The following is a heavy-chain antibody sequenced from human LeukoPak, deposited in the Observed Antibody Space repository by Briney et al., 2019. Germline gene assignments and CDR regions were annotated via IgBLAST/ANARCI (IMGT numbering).Heavy chain of an antibody. CDR3: ARATTGGGSSWYGY. J-gene: IGHJ4*02. V-gene: IGHV1-18*04. D-gene: IGHD6-13*01. Sequence: ASVRVSCKASGFTFTSYGFSWVRQAPGQGLEWMGWISAYNGNTNYAQRLQGRVTMTTDTSTSTAYMELRSLRSDDTAVYYCARATTGGGSSWYGYWGQGTLVTVSS. CDR2: ISAYNGNT. CDR1: GFTFTSYG.